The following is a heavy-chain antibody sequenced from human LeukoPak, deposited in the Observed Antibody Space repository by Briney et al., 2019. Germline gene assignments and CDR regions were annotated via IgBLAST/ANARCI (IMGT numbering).Heavy chain of an antibody. CDR2: IYYSGST. Sequence: SETLSLTCTVSGGSISSYYWSWIRQPPGKGLEWIGYIYYSGSTNHNPSLKSRVTISVDTSKNQFSLKLSSVTAADTAVYYCARGSDYGDLMGYWGQGTLVTVSS. D-gene: IGHD4-17*01. J-gene: IGHJ4*02. V-gene: IGHV4-59*01. CDR1: GGSISSYY. CDR3: ARGSDYGDLMGY.